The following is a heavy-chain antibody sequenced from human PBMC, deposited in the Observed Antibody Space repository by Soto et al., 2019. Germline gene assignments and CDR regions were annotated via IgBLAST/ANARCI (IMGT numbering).Heavy chain of an antibody. D-gene: IGHD3-3*01. CDR2: IKSKTDGGTT. CDR3: TTERVFGVVIVFDY. CDR1: GFTFSTAW. J-gene: IGHJ4*02. V-gene: IGHV3-15*07. Sequence: EVQLVESGGGLVKPGGSLRLSCAASGFTFSTAWMNWVRQAPGKGREWVGRIKSKTDGGTTDYAAPVKGRFTISRDESKNTLYLQMNSLKTEDTAVYYCTTERVFGVVIVFDYWGQGTLVTVSS.